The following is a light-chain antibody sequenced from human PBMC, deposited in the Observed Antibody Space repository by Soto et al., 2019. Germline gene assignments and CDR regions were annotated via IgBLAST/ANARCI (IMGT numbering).Light chain of an antibody. Sequence: QSALTQPASVSGSPGQSITISCTGTSSDVGSYNLVSWYQQHPGKAPKLMIYEGSKRPSGVSNRFSGSKSGNTASLTISGLQAEDEADYYCCSYAGSSTFGVVFGGGTKVTLL. J-gene: IGLJ2*01. CDR2: EGS. V-gene: IGLV2-23*03. CDR3: CSYAGSSTFGVV. CDR1: SSDVGSYNL.